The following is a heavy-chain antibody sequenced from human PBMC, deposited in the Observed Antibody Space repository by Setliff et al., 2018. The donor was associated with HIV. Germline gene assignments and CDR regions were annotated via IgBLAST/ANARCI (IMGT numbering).Heavy chain of an antibody. V-gene: IGHV3-21*01. CDR3: TRDYAYDWNAVMDV. D-gene: IGHD1-20*01. Sequence: GGSLRLSCAASGFTFSSYRMNWVRQAPGKGLEWVSSISSSSTYIYYADSVKGRFTISRDNAKNSLYLQMNSLRAEDTAAYYCTRDYAYDWNAVMDVWGKGTTVTVSS. CDR2: ISSSSTYI. J-gene: IGHJ6*03. CDR1: GFTFSSYR.